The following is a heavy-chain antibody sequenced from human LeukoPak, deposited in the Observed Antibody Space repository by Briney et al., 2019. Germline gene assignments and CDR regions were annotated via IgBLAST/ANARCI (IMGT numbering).Heavy chain of an antibody. D-gene: IGHD2-8*01. Sequence: SETLSLTCTVSGGSISSGDCYWSWIRQHPGKGLEWIGHIYYSGRTYYNPSLKSRVTISVDTSKNQFSLKLASVTAADTAVYYCARGVYDSIYWFDPWGQGTLVTVSS. CDR2: IYYSGRT. V-gene: IGHV4-31*03. CDR1: GGSISSGDCY. J-gene: IGHJ5*02. CDR3: ARGVYDSIYWFDP.